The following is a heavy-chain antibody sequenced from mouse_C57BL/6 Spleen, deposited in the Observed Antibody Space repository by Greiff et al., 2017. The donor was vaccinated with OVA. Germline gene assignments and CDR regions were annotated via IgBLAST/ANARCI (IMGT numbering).Heavy chain of an antibody. D-gene: IGHD2-4*01. CDR2: IDPSDSYT. CDR1: GYTFTSYW. J-gene: IGHJ3*01. CDR3: ARADEYEGFAY. Sequence: QVQLQQPGAELVMPGASVKLSCKASGYTFTSYWMPWVKQRPGQGLEWIGEIDPSDSYTNYNQKFKGKSTLTVDKSSSTAYMQLSSLTSEDSAVYYCARADEYEGFAYWGQGTLVTVSS. V-gene: IGHV1-69*01.